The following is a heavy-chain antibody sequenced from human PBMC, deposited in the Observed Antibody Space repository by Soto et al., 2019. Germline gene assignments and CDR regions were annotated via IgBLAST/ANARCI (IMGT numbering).Heavy chain of an antibody. V-gene: IGHV3-7*01. Sequence: EVQLVESGGGLVQPGGSLRLSCAASGFTFSSYWMRWVRQAPGKGLEWVANIKQDGSERYYVDSVKGRFSISRDNAKNLLFLKRNSVRAEDTAVYYGDREGTGGMDAGGQGTPVPVSS. CDR3: DREGTGGMDA. CDR2: IKQDGSER. D-gene: IGHD1-1*01. CDR1: GFTFSSYW. J-gene: IGHJ6*02.